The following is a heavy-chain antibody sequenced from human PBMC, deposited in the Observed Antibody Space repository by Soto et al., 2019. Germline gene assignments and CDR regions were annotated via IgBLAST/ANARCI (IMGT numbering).Heavy chain of an antibody. Sequence: GGSLRLSCAASGFTFSSYAMSWVRQAPGKGLEWVSAISGSGGSTYYADSVKGRFTISRDNSKNTLYLQMNSLRAEDTAVYYCAKEPTPLSNWAGPEFDYWGQGTLVTVSS. CDR3: AKEPTPLSNWAGPEFDY. CDR2: ISGSGGST. D-gene: IGHD7-27*01. J-gene: IGHJ4*02. V-gene: IGHV3-23*01. CDR1: GFTFSSYA.